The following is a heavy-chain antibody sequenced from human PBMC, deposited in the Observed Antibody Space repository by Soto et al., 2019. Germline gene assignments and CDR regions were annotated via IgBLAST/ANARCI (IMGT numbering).Heavy chain of an antibody. CDR3: ARLRRMIFGVVIIPYYYYYMDV. D-gene: IGHD3-3*01. Sequence: GGSLRLSCAASGFTFSSYWMSWVRQAPGKGLEWVANIKQDGSEKYYVDSVKGRFTISRDNAKNSLYLQMNSLRAEDTAVYYCARLRRMIFGVVIIPYYYYYMDVWGKGTTVTVSS. CDR2: IKQDGSEK. CDR1: GFTFSSYW. J-gene: IGHJ6*03. V-gene: IGHV3-7*01.